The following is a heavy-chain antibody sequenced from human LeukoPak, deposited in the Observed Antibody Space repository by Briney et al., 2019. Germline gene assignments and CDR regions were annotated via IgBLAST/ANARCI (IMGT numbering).Heavy chain of an antibody. D-gene: IGHD1-26*01. CDR1: GFTFSSYW. CDR2: INSDGRSA. CDR3: ARDSRGSLDAFDI. J-gene: IGHJ3*02. V-gene: IGHV3-74*01. Sequence: PGESLRLSCAASGFTFSSYWMHWVRQTPGKGLMWVSRINSDGRSATYADSVKGRFTISRDNAKNTLYLQMNSLRAEDTAVYYCARDSRGSLDAFDIWGQGTMVTVSS.